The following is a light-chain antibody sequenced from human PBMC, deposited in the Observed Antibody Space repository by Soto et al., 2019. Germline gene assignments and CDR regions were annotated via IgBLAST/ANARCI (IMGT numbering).Light chain of an antibody. CDR1: GIGTMN. V-gene: IGLV3-21*02. Sequence: SYELTQPPSVSVAPGQTARITCGGNGIGTMNVHWYQQQPGQTPILVVHDDSARPSGIPERFSGSNSGNTAILTISRVEAGDEADYYCQVWDSSSDHLVFGGGTKLTVL. J-gene: IGLJ2*01. CDR2: DDS. CDR3: QVWDSSSDHLV.